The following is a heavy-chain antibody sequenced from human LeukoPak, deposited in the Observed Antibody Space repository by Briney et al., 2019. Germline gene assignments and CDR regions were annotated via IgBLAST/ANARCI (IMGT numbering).Heavy chain of an antibody. CDR1: GFTFSSYS. V-gene: IGHV3-21*01. Sequence: GGSLRLSCAAYGFTFSSYSMNWVRQAPGKGLEWVSSISSSSSYIYYADSVKGRFTISRDNAKNSLYLQMNSLRAEDTAVYYCARDYGSGREDYWGQGTLVTVSS. CDR3: ARDYGSGREDY. CDR2: ISSSSSYI. D-gene: IGHD3-10*01. J-gene: IGHJ4*02.